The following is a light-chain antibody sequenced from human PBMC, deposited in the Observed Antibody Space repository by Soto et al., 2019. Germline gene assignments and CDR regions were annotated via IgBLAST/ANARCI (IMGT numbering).Light chain of an antibody. CDR2: DVS. CDR1: SSDVGGYNY. V-gene: IGLV2-14*01. CDR3: SSYTSSSTLVV. Sequence: QPVLTQPASVSGSPGQSITISCTGTSSDVGGYNYVSWYQQHPGKAPKLMIYDVSNRPSGVSNRFSGSKSGNTASLTISGLQAEDEADYYCSSYTSSSTLVVFGGGTKSPS. J-gene: IGLJ2*01.